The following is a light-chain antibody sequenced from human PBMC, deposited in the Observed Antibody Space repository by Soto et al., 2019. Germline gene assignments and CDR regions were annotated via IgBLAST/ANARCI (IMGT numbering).Light chain of an antibody. Sequence: QSVLTQPPSASGSPGQSVTISCTGTSSDVGGYNYVSWYQQHPGEAPKLMIYEVSKRPSGVPDRFSGSKSGNTASLTVSGLQAEDEADYYCSSYAGSNHYVFGPGTKVTVL. CDR2: EVS. J-gene: IGLJ1*01. V-gene: IGLV2-8*01. CDR3: SSYAGSNHYV. CDR1: SSDVGGYNY.